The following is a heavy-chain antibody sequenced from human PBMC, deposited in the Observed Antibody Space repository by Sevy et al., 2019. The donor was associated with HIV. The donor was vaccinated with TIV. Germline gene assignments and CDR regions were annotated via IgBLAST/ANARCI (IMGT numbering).Heavy chain of an antibody. CDR3: AMDMKSGRVTMVRGIIMGYSHFGLDV. V-gene: IGHV4-34*01. CDR1: GGSFNDYY. J-gene: IGHJ6*02. Sequence: SETLSLTCTFSGGSFNDYYWNWIRQSPGKGLEWIGEVNHGGSTTYNPSLESRVTISVDTSKKQISLKLRSVTVADTAVYYCAMDMKSGRVTMVRGIIMGYSHFGLDVWGQGTTVTVSS. D-gene: IGHD3-10*01. CDR2: VNHGGST.